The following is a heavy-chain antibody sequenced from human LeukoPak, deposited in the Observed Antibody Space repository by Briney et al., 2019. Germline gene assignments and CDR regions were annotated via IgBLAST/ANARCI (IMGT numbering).Heavy chain of an antibody. CDR2: LRGDGST. V-gene: IGHV3-23*01. D-gene: IGHD1-1*01. J-gene: IGHJ4*02. CDR3: AKASWVSNGDAVL. CDR1: GFTFSSYA. Sequence: GGSLRLSCAASGFTFSSYAMSWVCQAPARGLEWVSSLRGDGSTFYADSVKGRFTLSRDESRNTVYFQLNSLRVEDTAVYYCAKASWVSNGDAVLWGQGTLVTVFS.